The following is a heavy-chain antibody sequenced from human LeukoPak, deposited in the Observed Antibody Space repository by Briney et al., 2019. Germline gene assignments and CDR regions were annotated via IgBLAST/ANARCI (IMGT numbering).Heavy chain of an antibody. Sequence: SETLSLTCTVSGGSISSYYWSWIRQPPGKGLEWIGYIYYSGSTNYNPSLKSRVTISVDTSKNQFSLKLSSVTAADTAVYYCARNADVLLWFGELLYFDYWGQGTLVTVSS. D-gene: IGHD3-10*01. V-gene: IGHV4-59*08. CDR1: GGSISSYY. CDR2: IYYSGST. J-gene: IGHJ4*02. CDR3: ARNADVLLWFGELLYFDY.